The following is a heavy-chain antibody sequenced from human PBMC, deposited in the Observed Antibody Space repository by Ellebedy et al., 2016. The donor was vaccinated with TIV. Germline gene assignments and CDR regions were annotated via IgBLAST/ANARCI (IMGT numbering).Heavy chain of an antibody. J-gene: IGHJ2*01. V-gene: IGHV4-34*01. CDR1: GGSFSDYY. CDR3: ARRVTTTIRANWYFDL. CDR2: INHSGST. Sequence: GSLRLSCAVYGGSFSDYYWSWIRQPPGKGLEWIGEINHSGSTNYNPSLKSRVTISVDTSKNQFSLKLRSVTAADTAVFYCARRVTTTIRANWYFDLWGRGTLVTVSS. D-gene: IGHD4-17*01.